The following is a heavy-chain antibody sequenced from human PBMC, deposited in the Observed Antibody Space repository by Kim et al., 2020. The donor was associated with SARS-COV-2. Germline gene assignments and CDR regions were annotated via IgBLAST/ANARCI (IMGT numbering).Heavy chain of an antibody. CDR3: GKDVVPGGLDV. D-gene: IGHD2-15*01. J-gene: IGHJ6*02. V-gene: IGHV3-9*01. CDR2: RI. Sequence: RIQYAASVRGRFTVFRDYAKNSLDLQMNSLGVEDTARYYCGKDVVPGGLDVWGQGTSVTVSS.